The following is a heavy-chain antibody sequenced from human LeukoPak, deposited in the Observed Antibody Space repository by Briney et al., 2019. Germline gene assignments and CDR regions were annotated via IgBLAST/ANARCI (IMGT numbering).Heavy chain of an antibody. Sequence: SGRSLRLSCAASGFTFDDYAMHWVRQAPGKGLEWVSLISWDGGSTYYADSVKGRFTISRDNSKNSLYLQMNSLRAEDTALYYCAKDISLGNGFDPWGQGTLVTVSS. CDR3: AKDISLGNGFDP. D-gene: IGHD7-27*01. CDR2: ISWDGGST. J-gene: IGHJ5*02. V-gene: IGHV3-43D*03. CDR1: GFTFDDYA.